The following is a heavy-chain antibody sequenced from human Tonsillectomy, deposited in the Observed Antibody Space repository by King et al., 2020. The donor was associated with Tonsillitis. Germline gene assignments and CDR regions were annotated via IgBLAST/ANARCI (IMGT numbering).Heavy chain of an antibody. CDR1: GFTFDDYA. D-gene: IGHD2-2*02. Sequence: VQLVESGGGLLQPGRSLRLSCAASGFTFDDYAMHWVRQAPGKGLEWVSGITWNSGIIGYADSVRGRCTISRDNAKNSVYLQIHSLRPEDTALYFCAKDKEGRVLYFADWGQGPLVTVSS. V-gene: IGHV3-9*01. CDR2: ITWNSGII. CDR3: AKDKEGRVLYFAD. J-gene: IGHJ4*02.